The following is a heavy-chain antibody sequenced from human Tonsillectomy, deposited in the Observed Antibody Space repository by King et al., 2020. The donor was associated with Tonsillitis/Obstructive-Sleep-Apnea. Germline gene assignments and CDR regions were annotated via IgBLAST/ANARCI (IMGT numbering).Heavy chain of an antibody. Sequence: VQLVESGGGLIQPGGSLRLSCAASGFTVSSNYMSWVRQAPGKGLQWVSVIYSGGSTYYADSVKGRFTISRDNSKNTLYLQMNSLRAEDTAVYYCASRGYSYGLEFDYWGQGTLVTVSS. CDR3: ASRGYSYGLEFDY. J-gene: IGHJ4*02. CDR1: GFTVSSNY. V-gene: IGHV3-53*01. D-gene: IGHD5-18*01. CDR2: IYSGGST.